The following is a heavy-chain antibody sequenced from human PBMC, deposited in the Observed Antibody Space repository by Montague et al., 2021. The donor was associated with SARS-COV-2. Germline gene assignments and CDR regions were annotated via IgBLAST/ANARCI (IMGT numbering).Heavy chain of an antibody. Sequence: SETLSLTCSVSGDSMSTNYWSWIRQPPGKGLEWIGYIYYSGSTYYNPSLKSRVTISVDTSKNQFSLKLSSVTAADTAVYYCARSRIIRYFDWLSQMAYFDYWGQGTLVTVSS. CDR1: GDSMSTNY. J-gene: IGHJ4*02. CDR3: ARSRIIRYFDWLSQMAYFDY. CDR2: IYYSGST. D-gene: IGHD3-9*01. V-gene: IGHV4-59*08.